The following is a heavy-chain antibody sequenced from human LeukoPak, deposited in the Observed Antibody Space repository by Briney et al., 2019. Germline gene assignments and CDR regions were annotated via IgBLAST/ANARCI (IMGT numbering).Heavy chain of an antibody. J-gene: IGHJ4*02. V-gene: IGHV3-9*01. CDR2: ISWNSGSI. CDR3: AKERIEYYDSSGYPNGNY. CDR1: GFTFDDYA. Sequence: GGSLRLSCAASGFTFDDYAMHWVRQAPGKGLEWVSGISWNSGSIGYADSVKGRFTISRDNSKNTLYLQMNSLRAEDTAVYYCAKERIEYYDSSGYPNGNYWGQGTLVTVSS. D-gene: IGHD3-22*01.